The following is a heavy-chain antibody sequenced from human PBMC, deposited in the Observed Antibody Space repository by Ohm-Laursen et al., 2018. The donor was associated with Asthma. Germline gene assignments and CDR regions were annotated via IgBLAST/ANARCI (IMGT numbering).Heavy chain of an antibody. D-gene: IGHD3-3*01. CDR3: ARGYYDFWSGYFDWFDP. CDR1: GDAISSRSYY. J-gene: IGHJ5*02. V-gene: IGHV4-39*01. Sequence: SDTLSLTCSVSGDAISSRSYYWDWIRQPAGKGLEWIGSIDYSGSAYYSPSLKSRVTISVDTSKNQFSLKLSSVTAADTAVYYCARGYYDFWSGYFDWFDPWGQGTLVTVSS. CDR2: IDYSGSA.